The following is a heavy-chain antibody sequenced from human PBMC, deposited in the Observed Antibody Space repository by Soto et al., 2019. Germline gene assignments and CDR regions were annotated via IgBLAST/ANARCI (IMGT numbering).Heavy chain of an antibody. CDR3: ARLSGARSPANF. Sequence: PGESLKISCKGSGYSFTDYWIGWVRQMPGKGLEWMGIIYPGDSDTRYNPSFQGRVTTSADKSITTVYLQWSSLKASDTAMYFCARLSGARSPANFWGQGTVVTVYS. CDR1: GYSFTDYW. J-gene: IGHJ4*02. D-gene: IGHD1-26*01. V-gene: IGHV5-51*01. CDR2: IYPGDSDT.